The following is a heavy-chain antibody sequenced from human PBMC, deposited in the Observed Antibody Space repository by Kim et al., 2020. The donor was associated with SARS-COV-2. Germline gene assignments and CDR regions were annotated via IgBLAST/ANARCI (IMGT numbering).Heavy chain of an antibody. J-gene: IGHJ4*02. V-gene: IGHV4-34*01. CDR1: GGSFSGYY. CDR3: ARGLKTTVKN. CDR2: INHSGST. D-gene: IGHD4-17*01. Sequence: SETLSLTCAVYGGSFSGYYWSWNRQPPGKGLEWIGEINHSGSTNYNPSLKSRVTISVDTSKNQFSLKLSSVTAADTAVYYCARGLKTTVKNWGQGTLVT.